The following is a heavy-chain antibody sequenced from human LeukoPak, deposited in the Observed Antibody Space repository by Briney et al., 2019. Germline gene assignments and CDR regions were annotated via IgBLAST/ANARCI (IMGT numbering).Heavy chain of an antibody. J-gene: IGHJ6*02. CDR1: GFSFSDSV. CDR3: AKMLGYGDAVGYGMLV. Sequence: GGSLRLSCAASGFSFSDSVMSWVRQSPGKGLEWVSGISRSGDIPNYRDSVKGRFTISRDISKNTLYLQMNSLRVEDTASYYCAKMLGYGDAVGYGMLVRGQGTTVTVSS. CDR2: ISRSGDIP. D-gene: IGHD4-17*01. V-gene: IGHV3-23*01.